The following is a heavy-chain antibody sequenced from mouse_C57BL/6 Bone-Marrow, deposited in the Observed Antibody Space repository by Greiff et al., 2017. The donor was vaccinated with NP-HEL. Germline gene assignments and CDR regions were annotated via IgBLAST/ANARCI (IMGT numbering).Heavy chain of an antibody. CDR2: IYPGSGST. D-gene: IGHD3-2*02. CDR1: GYTFTSYW. Sequence: QVQLQQPGAELVKPGASVKMSCKASGYTFTSYWITWVKQRPGQGLEWIGVIYPGSGSTNYNEKFKSKATLTLDTSSSTAYMQLSSLTSEDSAVYYCGAQATLYWGQGTTLTVSS. J-gene: IGHJ2*01. V-gene: IGHV1-55*01. CDR3: GAQATLY.